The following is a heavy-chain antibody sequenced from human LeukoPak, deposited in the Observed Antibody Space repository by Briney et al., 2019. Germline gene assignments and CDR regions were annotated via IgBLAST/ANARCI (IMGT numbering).Heavy chain of an antibody. CDR1: GYTFTDYY. CDR2: LNPNSGDT. V-gene: IGHV1-2*06. J-gene: IGHJ6*02. D-gene: IGHD3-10*01. CDR3: ARGAKLYTGSYYNYYYYYAMDV. Sequence: ASVKVSCKASGYTFTDYYMHWVRQAPGQGLEWMGRLNPNSGDTNYAQKFQGRVTMTRDTSISTAYMELSRLRSDDTAVYYCARGAKLYTGSYYNYYYYYAMDVWGQGTTVTVSS.